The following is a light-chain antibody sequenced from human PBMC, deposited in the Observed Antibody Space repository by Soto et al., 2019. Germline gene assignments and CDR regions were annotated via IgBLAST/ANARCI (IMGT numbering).Light chain of an antibody. Sequence: EIVLTQSPGTLSLSPGERGTLSCRASQSVSSSYLAWYQQKPGQAPRLLIYDASNRATGIPARFSGSGSGTDFTLTISSLEPEDFAVYYCQQYNNWPPVTFGQGTKVDIK. CDR1: QSVSSSY. CDR3: QQYNNWPPVT. V-gene: IGKV3-20*01. J-gene: IGKJ1*01. CDR2: DAS.